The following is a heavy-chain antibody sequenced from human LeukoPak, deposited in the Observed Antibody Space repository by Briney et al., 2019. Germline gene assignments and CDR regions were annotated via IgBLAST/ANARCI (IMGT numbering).Heavy chain of an antibody. CDR1: GFTFSSYS. CDR2: ISSSSSYI. D-gene: IGHD5-18*01. J-gene: IGHJ4*02. Sequence: PGGSLRLSCAASGFTFSSYSMNWVRQAPGKGLEWVSSISSSSSYIYYADSVKGRFTISRDNAKNSLYLQMNSLRAEGTAVYYCARKGYSYGGFDNWGQGTLVTVSS. CDR3: ARKGYSYGGFDN. V-gene: IGHV3-21*01.